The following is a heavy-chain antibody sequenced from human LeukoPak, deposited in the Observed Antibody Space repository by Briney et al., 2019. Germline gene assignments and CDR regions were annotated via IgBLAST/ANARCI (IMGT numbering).Heavy chain of an antibody. V-gene: IGHV4-39*07. J-gene: IGHJ4*02. CDR1: GGSVSSPSYF. CDR2: ISYAGTT. CDR3: AREMTSGWLADQDY. Sequence: SETLSLTCTVSGGSVSSPSYFCGWFRQSPGKGLEWIGSISYAGTTYYNPSLKSRVTISLDTSKNQFSLNLTSVTAADTAVYYCAREMTSGWLADQDYWGQGTLVTVSS. D-gene: IGHD6-19*01.